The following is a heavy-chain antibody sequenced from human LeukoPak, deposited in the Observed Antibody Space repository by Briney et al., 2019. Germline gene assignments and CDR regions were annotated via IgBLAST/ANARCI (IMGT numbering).Heavy chain of an antibody. CDR2: ISGSGGST. D-gene: IGHD6-19*01. CDR1: GFTFSSYA. CDR3: AKNQQWLASLHVLGFDYYYGMDV. V-gene: IGHV3-23*01. J-gene: IGHJ6*02. Sequence: GGSLRLSCAASGFTFSSYAMSWVRQAPGKGLEWVSAISGSGGSTYYADSVKGRFTISRDNSKNTLYLQMNSLRAEDTAVYYCAKNQQWLASLHVLGFDYYYGMDVWGQGTTVTVS.